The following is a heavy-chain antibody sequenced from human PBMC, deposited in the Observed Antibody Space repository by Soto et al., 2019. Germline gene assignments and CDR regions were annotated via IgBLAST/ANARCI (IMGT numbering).Heavy chain of an antibody. D-gene: IGHD2-2*01. Sequence: SETLSLTCTVSGGSISSYYWSWIRQPPGKGLEWIGYIYYSGSTNYNPSLKSRVTISVDTSKNQFSLRLSSVTAADTAVYYCARVGGYCSSTSCYVRGYYYYMDVWGKGTTVTVSS. J-gene: IGHJ6*03. CDR2: IYYSGST. V-gene: IGHV4-59*01. CDR1: GGSISSYY. CDR3: ARVGGYCSSTSCYVRGYYYYMDV.